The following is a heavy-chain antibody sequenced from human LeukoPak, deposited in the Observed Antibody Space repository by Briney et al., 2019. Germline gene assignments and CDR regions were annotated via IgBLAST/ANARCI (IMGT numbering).Heavy chain of an antibody. CDR1: GGSISSSSYY. J-gene: IGHJ4*02. Sequence: SETLSLTCTVSGGSISSSSYYWGWIRQPPGKGLEWIGSIYYSGSTYYNPSLKSRVTISVDTSKNQFSLKLSSVTAADTAVYYCARLPIFGVVIPRRFDYWGQGTLVTVSS. CDR2: IYYSGST. V-gene: IGHV4-39*01. D-gene: IGHD3-3*01. CDR3: ARLPIFGVVIPRRFDY.